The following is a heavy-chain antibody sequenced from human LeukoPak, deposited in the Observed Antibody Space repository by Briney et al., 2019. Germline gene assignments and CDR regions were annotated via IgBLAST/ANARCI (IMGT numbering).Heavy chain of an antibody. CDR3: ATSTFGVWYSDY. J-gene: IGHJ4*02. V-gene: IGHV3-21*01. CDR1: GFTFSSYS. CDR2: ISSSSSYI. Sequence: GGSLRLSCAASGFTFSSYSMNWVRQAPGKGLEWVSSISSSSSYIYYADSVKGRFTISRDNAKNSLYLQMNSLRAEDTAVYYCATSTFGVWYSDYWGQGTLVTVSS. D-gene: IGHD3-10*01.